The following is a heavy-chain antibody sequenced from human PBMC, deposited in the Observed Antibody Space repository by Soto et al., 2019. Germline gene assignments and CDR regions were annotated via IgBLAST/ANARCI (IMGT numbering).Heavy chain of an antibody. D-gene: IGHD5-12*01. Sequence: QVQLEQSGGEVKKTGASGKVSCKASGYTFTIYGINWVRQAPGQGLEWMGWISPDNGNTNYAQKLQGRVTMTTDTSTSTAYMELRSLRSDDTAVYYCARALGYSGYAGMDVWGQGTTVTVSS. V-gene: IGHV1-18*01. CDR1: GYTFTIYG. CDR2: ISPDNGNT. CDR3: ARALGYSGYAGMDV. J-gene: IGHJ6*02.